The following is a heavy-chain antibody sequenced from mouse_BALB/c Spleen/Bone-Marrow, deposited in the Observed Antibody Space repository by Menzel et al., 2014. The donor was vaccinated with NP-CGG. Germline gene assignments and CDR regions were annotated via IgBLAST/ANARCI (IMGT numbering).Heavy chain of an antibody. Sequence: EVHLVESGGGLVQPGGSLKLSCAASGFDFGRYWMSWVRPAPGKGLEWIGEINPDSSSINYTPSLKDKFIISRDNAKNTLYPQMSKVRSEDTALYYCARPGDYDAMDYWGQGTSVTVSS. V-gene: IGHV4-1*02. J-gene: IGHJ4*01. CDR1: GFDFGRYW. CDR3: ARPGDYDAMDY. CDR2: INPDSSSI.